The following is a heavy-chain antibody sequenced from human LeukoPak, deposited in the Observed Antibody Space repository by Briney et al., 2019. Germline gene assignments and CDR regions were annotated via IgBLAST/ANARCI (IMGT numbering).Heavy chain of an antibody. J-gene: IGHJ5*02. D-gene: IGHD6-13*01. CDR1: GYTFTGYY. CDR2: ISPNSGGT. Sequence: ASVKVSCKASGYTFTGYYMHWVRQAPGQGLEWMGWISPNSGGTDYAQKFQGRVTMTRDTSISTAYMELSRLRSDDTAVYYCARGIFSSSWYVRNWFDPWGQGTLVTVSS. V-gene: IGHV1-2*02. CDR3: ARGIFSSSWYVRNWFDP.